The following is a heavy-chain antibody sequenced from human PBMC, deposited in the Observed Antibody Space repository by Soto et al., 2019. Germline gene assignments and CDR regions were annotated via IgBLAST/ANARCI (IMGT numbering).Heavy chain of an antibody. CDR1: GFTFSDYY. CDR3: ARGYCSGGSCYLTMDV. V-gene: IGHV3-11*01. J-gene: IGHJ6*03. D-gene: IGHD2-15*01. CDR2: ISSSGSTI. Sequence: GGSLRLSCAASGFTFSDYYMSWIRQAPGKGLEWVSYISSSGSTIYYADSVKGRFTISRDNAKNSLYLQMNSLRAEDTAVYYCARGYCSGGSCYLTMDVWGKGTTVTVSS.